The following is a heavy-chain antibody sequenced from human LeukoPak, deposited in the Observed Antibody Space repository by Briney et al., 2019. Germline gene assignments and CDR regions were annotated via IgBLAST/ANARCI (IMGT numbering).Heavy chain of an antibody. D-gene: IGHD3-10*01. CDR2: IVAGSGNT. Sequence: GTSVKVSCKASGFTFTSSSMQWVRQARGQRLEWIGWIVAGSGNTNYAQKFQERVTITRDMSTSTAYMELSSLRSEDTAVYYCGGSGFYYYYGMDVWGQGTTVTVSS. J-gene: IGHJ6*02. V-gene: IGHV1-58*02. CDR3: GGSGFYYYYGMDV. CDR1: GFTFTSSS.